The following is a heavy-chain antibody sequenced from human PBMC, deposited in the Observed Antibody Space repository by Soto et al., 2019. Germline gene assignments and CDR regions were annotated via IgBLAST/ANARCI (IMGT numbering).Heavy chain of an antibody. J-gene: IGHJ4*02. V-gene: IGHV1-18*01. Sequence: GASVKVSCKASGDTFTSYGISWVRQAPGQGLEWMGWISAYNGSTNYAQKLQGRVTMSTDTSTSTAYMELRSLRSDDTAVYYCARDRYYDILTGHNRFDYWGQGTLVTVSS. CDR1: GDTFTSYG. CDR2: ISAYNGST. D-gene: IGHD3-9*01. CDR3: ARDRYYDILTGHNRFDY.